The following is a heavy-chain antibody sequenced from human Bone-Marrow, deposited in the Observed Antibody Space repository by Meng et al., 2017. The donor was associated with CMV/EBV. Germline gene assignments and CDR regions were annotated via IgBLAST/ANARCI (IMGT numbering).Heavy chain of an antibody. CDR2: IIPILGIA. V-gene: IGHV1-69*10. J-gene: IGHJ4*01. D-gene: IGHD2-2*01. CDR3: ARVGYCSSTSCPNDY. CDR1: GGTFSSYA. Sequence: SVKVSCKASGGTFSSYAISWVRQAPGQGLEWMGGIIPILGIANYAQKFQGRVTITADKSTSTAYMELSSLRSEDTAVYYCARVGYCSSTSCPNDYWGHGTLVTVPS.